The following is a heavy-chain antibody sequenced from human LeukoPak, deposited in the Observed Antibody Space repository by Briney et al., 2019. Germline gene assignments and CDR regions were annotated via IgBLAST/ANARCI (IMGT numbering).Heavy chain of an antibody. CDR2: IYPGDSDT. Sequence: GESLKISCKGSGYSFTSYWIGWVRQMPGKGLEWMGIIYPGDSDTRYSPSFQGQVTISADKSISTAYLQWSSLKASDTAMYYSARPGYCSGGSCYRFDYWGQGTLVTVSS. CDR3: ARPGYCSGGSCYRFDY. D-gene: IGHD2-15*01. V-gene: IGHV5-51*01. J-gene: IGHJ4*02. CDR1: GYSFTSYW.